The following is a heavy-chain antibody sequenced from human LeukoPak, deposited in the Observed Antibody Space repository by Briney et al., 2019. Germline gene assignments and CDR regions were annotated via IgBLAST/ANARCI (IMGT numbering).Heavy chain of an antibody. CDR3: ARGERSPTVTNPLHYFDY. CDR1: GGSISSGSYY. D-gene: IGHD4-17*01. Sequence: SETLSLTCTVSGGSISSGSYYWSWIRQPAGKGLEWIGRIYTSGSTNYNPSLKSRVTISVDTSKNQFSLKLSSVTAADTAVYYCARGERSPTVTNPLHYFDYWGQGTLVTVSS. V-gene: IGHV4-61*02. CDR2: IYTSGST. J-gene: IGHJ4*02.